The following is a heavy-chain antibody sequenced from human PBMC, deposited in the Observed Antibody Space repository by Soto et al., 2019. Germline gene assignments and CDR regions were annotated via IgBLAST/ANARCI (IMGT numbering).Heavy chain of an antibody. J-gene: IGHJ4*02. CDR2: IIPILGIA. V-gene: IGHV1-69*02. Sequence: SVKVSCKASGGTFSSYTISWVRQAPGQGLEWMGRIIPILGIANYAQKFQGRVTITADKSTSTAYMELSSLRSEDTAVYYCASSYDFWSGHDYWGQGTLVTVSS. CDR1: GGTFSSYT. CDR3: ASSYDFWSGHDY. D-gene: IGHD3-3*01.